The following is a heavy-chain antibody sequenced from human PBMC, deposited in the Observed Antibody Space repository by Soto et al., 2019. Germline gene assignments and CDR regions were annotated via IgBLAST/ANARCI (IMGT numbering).Heavy chain of an antibody. J-gene: IGHJ4*02. D-gene: IGHD2-15*01. Sequence: ASVKVSCKASGYTFTGYYMHWVRQAPGQGLEWMGWINPNSGGTNYAQKFQGWVTMTRDTSISTAYMELSRLRSDDTAVYYCARAQKTTIVVAYYYFDYWGQGTLVTVS. V-gene: IGHV1-2*04. CDR1: GYTFTGYY. CDR2: INPNSGGT. CDR3: ARAQKTTIVVAYYYFDY.